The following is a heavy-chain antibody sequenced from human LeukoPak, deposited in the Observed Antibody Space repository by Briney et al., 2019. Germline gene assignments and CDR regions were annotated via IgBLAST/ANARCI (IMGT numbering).Heavy chain of an antibody. CDR1: GFAFGDYY. J-gene: IGHJ4*02. V-gene: IGHV3-11*01. D-gene: IGHD5-12*01. CDR3: ARDLRSPHSSYDWGHLLL. Sequence: KPTGYLSLYAAASGFAFGDYYMTWIGQAPGKGLEWISNINQNSYTIYYADSVRGRFTISRDNARSSLFLDMNSLRVEDTAVYYCARDLRSPHSSYDWGHLLLWAQGPLVGVSS. CDR2: INQNSYTI.